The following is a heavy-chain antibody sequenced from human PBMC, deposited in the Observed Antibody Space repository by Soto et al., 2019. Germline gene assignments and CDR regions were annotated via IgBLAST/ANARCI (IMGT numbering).Heavy chain of an antibody. D-gene: IGHD3-10*01. Sequence: SETLSLTCTVSGGSISSSSYYWGWIRQPPGKGLEWIGSIYYSGSTYYNTSLNSRVTISVDTSKNQFSLKLSSVTAADTAVYYCARWTLYYGSGSYHFDYWGQGTLVTVSS. CDR1: GGSISSSSYY. CDR2: IYYSGST. V-gene: IGHV4-39*01. CDR3: ARWTLYYGSGSYHFDY. J-gene: IGHJ4*02.